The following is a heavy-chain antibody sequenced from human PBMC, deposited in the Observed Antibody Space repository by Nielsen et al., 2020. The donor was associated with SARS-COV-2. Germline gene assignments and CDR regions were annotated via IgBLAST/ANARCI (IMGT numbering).Heavy chain of an antibody. D-gene: IGHD5/OR15-5a*01. CDR2: IKQDGSEK. CDR3: ARDPSTHYYYYYYYMDV. Sequence: GESLKISCAASGFTFSSYWMSWVRQAPGKGLEWVANIKQDGSEKYYVDSVKGRFTISRDNSKNTLYLQMNSLRAEDTAVYYCARDPSTHYYYYYYYMDVWGKGTTVTVSS. J-gene: IGHJ6*03. CDR1: GFTFSSYW. V-gene: IGHV3-7*01.